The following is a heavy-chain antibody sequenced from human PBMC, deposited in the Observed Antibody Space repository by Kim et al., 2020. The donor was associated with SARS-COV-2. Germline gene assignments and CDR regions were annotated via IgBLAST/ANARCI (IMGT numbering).Heavy chain of an antibody. Sequence: GGSLRLSCATSGFSFSSYSMNWVRQAPGKGLEWVSSISSSSSYIHYGDSLKGTFTISRDNAKNSLYLQMNSLRAEDTAVYYCARSRGSYYFDCWGQGTLVTVSS. J-gene: IGHJ4*02. CDR2: ISSSSSYI. CDR1: GFSFSSYS. CDR3: ARSRGSYYFDC. D-gene: IGHD1-26*01. V-gene: IGHV3-21*01.